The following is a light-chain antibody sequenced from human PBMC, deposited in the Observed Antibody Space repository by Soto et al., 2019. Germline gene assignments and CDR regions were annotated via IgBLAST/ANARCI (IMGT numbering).Light chain of an antibody. CDR2: EGS. V-gene: IGLV2-23*01. CDR1: SSDVGSYNL. J-gene: IGLJ1*01. Sequence: QSVLTQAASVSGSPGQSITISCTRTSSDVGSYNLVSWYQQHPGKAPKLMIYEGSKRPSGVSNRFSGSKSGNTASLTISGLQAEDEADYYCCSYAGSYVFGTGTKVTVL. CDR3: CSYAGSYV.